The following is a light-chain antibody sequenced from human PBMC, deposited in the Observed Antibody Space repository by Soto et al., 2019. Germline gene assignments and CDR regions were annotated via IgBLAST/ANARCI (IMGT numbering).Light chain of an antibody. J-gene: IGKJ4*01. CDR3: QQYNIWLFLT. CDR1: QSVSSN. V-gene: IGKV3-15*01. CDR2: GAS. Sequence: EIVMTQSPATLSVSPGERATLSCRASQSVSSNLAWYQQKPGQAPRLLIYGASTRATGIPARFSGSGSGTEFTLTISSLQSEDFAVYYCQQYNIWLFLTFGGGTKVEIK.